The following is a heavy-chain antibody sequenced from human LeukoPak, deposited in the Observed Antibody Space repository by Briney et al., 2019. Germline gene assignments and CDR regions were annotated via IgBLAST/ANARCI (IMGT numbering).Heavy chain of an antibody. CDR3: ARDPSTPGIAVTSYDPFDI. D-gene: IGHD6-19*01. J-gene: IGHJ3*02. CDR1: GFTVSRNY. Sequence: PGGSLRLSCAASGFTVSRNYISWVRQAPGKGLEWVSVIYSGGSTYYADSVKGRFTISRDNSKNTLYLQMNSLRAEDTDVYYCARDPSTPGIAVTSYDPFDIWGQGTMVTVSS. V-gene: IGHV3-66*02. CDR2: IYSGGST.